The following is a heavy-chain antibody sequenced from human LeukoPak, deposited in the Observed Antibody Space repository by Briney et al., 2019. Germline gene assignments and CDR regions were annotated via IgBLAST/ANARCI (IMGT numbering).Heavy chain of an antibody. CDR2: ISAYNGNT. CDR3: AREGLWFGELHTVGMDV. D-gene: IGHD3-10*01. J-gene: IGHJ6*04. Sequence: ASVKVTCKASGYTFTSYGISWVRQAPGQGLEWKGLISAYNGNTNYAQKLQGRVTMTKDTSTSKAYMELRSLRSDDTAVYYCAREGLWFGELHTVGMDVWGKGTTVTVSS. CDR1: GYTFTSYG. V-gene: IGHV1-18*04.